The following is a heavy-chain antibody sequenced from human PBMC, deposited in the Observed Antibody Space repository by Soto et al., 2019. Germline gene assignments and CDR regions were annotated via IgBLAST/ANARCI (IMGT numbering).Heavy chain of an antibody. CDR3: ARAALEETDYYYYGMDA. J-gene: IGHJ6*02. V-gene: IGHV1-18*01. CDR1: GYTFTSYG. Sequence: QVKLVQSGAEVKKPGASVKVSCKASGYTFTSYGISWMREAPGQGLARMGWIRAYNGNTNYAQKLQGRVPMTTDTPTRTADMDPRSPRSDDTTLYYHARAALEETDYYYYGMDAWGHGTTVTVSS. CDR2: IRAYNGNT.